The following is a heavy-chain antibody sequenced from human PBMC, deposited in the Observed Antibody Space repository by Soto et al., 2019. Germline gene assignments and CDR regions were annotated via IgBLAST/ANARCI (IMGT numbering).Heavy chain of an antibody. CDR3: ARVSALRAFDP. Sequence: PGVSLRLSCAASGFIFSSYALHWVRQAPGKGLEWVALISYDGSNKYYADSVKGRFTISRDNSKNTLYLQMNSLRAEDTAVYYCARVSALRAFDPWGQGTLVTVSS. CDR2: ISYDGSNK. J-gene: IGHJ5*02. CDR1: GFIFSSYA. D-gene: IGHD2-15*01. V-gene: IGHV3-30-3*01.